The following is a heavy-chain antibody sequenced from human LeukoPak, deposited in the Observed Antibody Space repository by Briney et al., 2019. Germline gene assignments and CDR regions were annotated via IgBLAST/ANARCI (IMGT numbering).Heavy chain of an antibody. D-gene: IGHD2-2*01. CDR2: IRGSGGST. CDR3: AKDRSSSISCSNY. V-gene: IGHV3-23*01. Sequence: GRSLILSCAASGFTFSNYSISWVRQAPRKGLEWVSGIRGSGGSTYYADSVKGRFTISRDNSKNTLYLQMNSLRAEDTAVYYCAKDRSSSISCSNYWGQGTLVTVSS. J-gene: IGHJ4*02. CDR1: GFTFSNYS.